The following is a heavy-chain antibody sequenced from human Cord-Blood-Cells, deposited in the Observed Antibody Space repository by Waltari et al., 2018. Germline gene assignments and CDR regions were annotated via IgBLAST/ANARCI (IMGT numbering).Heavy chain of an antibody. CDR1: GSTFSSYG. CDR3: AKAMGGGFDY. CDR2: IRYDGSNK. V-gene: IGHV3-30*02. J-gene: IGHJ4*02. D-gene: IGHD3-16*01. Sequence: QVQLVASGGGVVQPGGSLRLSCAASGSTFSSYGLHWVRQAPGKGLEWVAFIRYDGSNKYYADSVKGRLTISRDNSKNTLYLQMNSLRAEDTAVYYCAKAMGGGFDYWGQGTLVTVSS.